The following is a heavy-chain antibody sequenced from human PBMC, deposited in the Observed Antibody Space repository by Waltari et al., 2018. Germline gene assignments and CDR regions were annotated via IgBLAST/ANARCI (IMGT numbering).Heavy chain of an antibody. CDR2: IYYSVST. CDR3: ASARYGDYYYYYMDV. CDR1: GGSVSSGSYY. Sequence: QVQLQESGPGLVKPSETLSLTCTVSGGSVSSGSYYWSWIRQPPGKGLEWIGYIYYSVSTNYNPSLKSRVTISGDTSKNQFSLKLSSVTAADTAMYYCASARYGDYYYYYMDVWGKGTTVTVSS. V-gene: IGHV4-61*01. J-gene: IGHJ6*03. D-gene: IGHD3-16*01.